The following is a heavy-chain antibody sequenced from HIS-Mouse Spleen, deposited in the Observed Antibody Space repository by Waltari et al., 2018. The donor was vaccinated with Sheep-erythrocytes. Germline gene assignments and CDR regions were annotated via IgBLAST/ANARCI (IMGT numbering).Heavy chain of an antibody. CDR1: GFTFSSYS. CDR3: ARDRSNYFDY. V-gene: IGHV3-21*01. Sequence: EVQLVESGGGLVKPGGSLRLSCAASGFTFSSYSMNWVRQAPGKGLEWVASISSSSSYIYYADSVKCRFTSSRDNAKNSLYLQMNSLRAEDTAVYYCARDRSNYFDYWGQGTLVTVSS. J-gene: IGHJ4*02. D-gene: IGHD3-10*01. CDR2: ISSSSSYI.